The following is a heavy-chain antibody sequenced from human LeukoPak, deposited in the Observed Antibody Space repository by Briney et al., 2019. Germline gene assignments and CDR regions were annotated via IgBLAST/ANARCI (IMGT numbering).Heavy chain of an antibody. CDR1: GGSISSHY. CDR2: IYYSGST. D-gene: IGHD5-12*01. V-gene: IGHV4-59*11. Sequence: SETLSLTCTVSGGSISSHYWSWLRQPPGKGLEWFGYIYYSGSTNYNPSLKSRVTISVDPSKHQFSLKLSSVTAAHTAVYYCARGGSGYNLFDYWGQGTLVTVSS. CDR3: ARGGSGYNLFDY. J-gene: IGHJ4*02.